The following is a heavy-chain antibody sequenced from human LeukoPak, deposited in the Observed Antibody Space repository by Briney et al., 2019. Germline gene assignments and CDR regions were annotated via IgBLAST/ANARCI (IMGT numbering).Heavy chain of an antibody. CDR1: GGTFSSYA. D-gene: IGHD3-10*01. V-gene: IGHV1-69*06. CDR2: IIPIFGTA. CDR3: ARDSVWFGDSLNPTKYYYYYYYMDV. Sequence: SVKVSCKASGGTFSSYAISWVRQAPGQGLEWMGGIIPIFGTANYAQKFQGRVTITADKSTSTAYMELSSLRSEDTAVYYCARDSVWFGDSLNPTKYYYYYYYMDVWGKGTTVTVSS. J-gene: IGHJ6*03.